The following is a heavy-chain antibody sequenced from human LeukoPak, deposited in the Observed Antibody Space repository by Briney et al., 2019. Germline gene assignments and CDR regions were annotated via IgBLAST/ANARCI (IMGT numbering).Heavy chain of an antibody. D-gene: IGHD2-21*01. Sequence: SAKVSCKASGGTFSSYTISWVRQAPGQGLEWMGRIIPILGIANYAQKFQGRVTITADKSTSTAYMELSSLRSEDTAVYYCARDSSYCGGDCYGDYWGQGTLVTVSS. CDR3: ARDSSYCGGDCYGDY. CDR1: GGTFSSYT. V-gene: IGHV1-69*04. CDR2: IIPILGIA. J-gene: IGHJ4*02.